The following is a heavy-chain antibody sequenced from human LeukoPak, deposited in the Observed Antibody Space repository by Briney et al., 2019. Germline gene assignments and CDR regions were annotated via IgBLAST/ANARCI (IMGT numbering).Heavy chain of an antibody. V-gene: IGHV1-8*01. Sequence: ASVKVSCKASGYTFTSYDINWVRQATGQGLEWMGWMNPNSGNTGYAQKFQGRVTMTRNTSISTAYMELSSLRSEDTAVYYCARGRYCDFWSGPDYWGQGTLVTVSS. D-gene: IGHD3-3*01. CDR1: GYTFTSYD. CDR3: ARGRYCDFWSGPDY. CDR2: MNPNSGNT. J-gene: IGHJ4*02.